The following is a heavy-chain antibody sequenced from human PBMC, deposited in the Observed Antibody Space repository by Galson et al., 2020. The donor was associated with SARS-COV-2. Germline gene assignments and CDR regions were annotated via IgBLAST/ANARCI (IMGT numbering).Heavy chain of an antibody. CDR2: ISTSSSYI. D-gene: IGHD4-17*01. CDR1: AFTFSSNS. V-gene: IGHV3-21*01. Sequence: GGSLRLSCAASAFTFSSNSTNCVRQAPEKGLEWVSSISTSSSYIYHTDSVQGRFTISRDNAKNSLYLQMNSLRAEDTAVHYCARELMTTVTAGWFDPWGQGTLVTVSS. CDR3: ARELMTTVTAGWFDP. J-gene: IGHJ5*02.